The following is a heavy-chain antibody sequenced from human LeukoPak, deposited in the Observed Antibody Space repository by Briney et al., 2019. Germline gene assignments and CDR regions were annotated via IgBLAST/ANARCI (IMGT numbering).Heavy chain of an antibody. CDR2: IYYSGST. J-gene: IGHJ4*02. V-gene: IGHV4-39*01. CDR3: ARTRSRLGHFDY. CDR1: GGSFSSSSYY. D-gene: IGHD6-6*01. Sequence: SETLSLTCTVSGGSFSSSSYYWGWIRQPPGKGLVWIGSIYYSGSTYYNPSLKSRVTISVDMSKNQFSLKLSSLTAADTAVYYCARTRSRLGHFDYWGQGTLVTVSS.